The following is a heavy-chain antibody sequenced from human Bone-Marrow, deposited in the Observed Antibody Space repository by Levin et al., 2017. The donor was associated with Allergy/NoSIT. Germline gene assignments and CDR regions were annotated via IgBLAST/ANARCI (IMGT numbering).Heavy chain of an antibody. D-gene: IGHD3-10*01. V-gene: IGHV1-69*13. CDR2: IIPMFATP. Sequence: SVKVSCKASGGTFSAHIINWVRQAPGQGLEWMGGIIPMFATPNYAQKFQGRVTISADESTSTAYMELSRLRSQDTAMYYCVTDFGSWDQGTRVTVSS. J-gene: IGHJ4*02. CDR3: VTDFGS. CDR1: GGTFSAHI.